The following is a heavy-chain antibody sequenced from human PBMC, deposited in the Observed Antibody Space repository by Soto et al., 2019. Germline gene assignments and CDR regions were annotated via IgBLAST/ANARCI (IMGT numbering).Heavy chain of an antibody. V-gene: IGHV4-30-4*01. D-gene: IGHD2-8*02. CDR1: GGSISSGDYY. Sequence: PSETLSLTCPVSGGSISSGDYYWSWIRQPPGKGLEWIGYIYHSGSTYYNPSLKSRVTISVDTSKNQFSLKLTSVTAADTAVYYCARDKITGLFDYWGQGTLVTVSS. CDR2: IYHSGST. J-gene: IGHJ4*02. CDR3: ARDKITGLFDY.